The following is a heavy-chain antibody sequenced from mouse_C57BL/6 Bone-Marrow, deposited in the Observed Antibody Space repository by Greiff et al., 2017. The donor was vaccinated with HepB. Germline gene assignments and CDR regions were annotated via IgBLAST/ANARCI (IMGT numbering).Heavy chain of an antibody. Sequence: EVQLQQSGPELVKPGASVKISCKASGYSFTGYYMNWVKQSPEKSLEWIGEINPSTGGTTYNQKFKAKATLTVDKSSSTAYMQLKSLTSEDSAVYYCARGYYVYYFDYWGQGTTLTVSS. CDR3: ARGYYVYYFDY. V-gene: IGHV1-42*01. J-gene: IGHJ2*01. CDR2: INPSTGGT. D-gene: IGHD1-1*02. CDR1: GYSFTGYY.